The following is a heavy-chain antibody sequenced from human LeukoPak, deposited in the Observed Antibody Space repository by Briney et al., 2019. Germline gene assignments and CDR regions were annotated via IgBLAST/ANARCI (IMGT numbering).Heavy chain of an antibody. CDR3: ASHGGL. D-gene: IGHD5-12*01. V-gene: IGHV3-33*01. Sequence: PGGSLRLYCAASGFSFSSYGMHWVRQAPGKGLEWVAVIWYDGSNKNYADSVKGRFTISRDNSKNMLYLQMNSLRVEDTALYYCASHGGLWGQGTLVTVSS. CDR1: GFSFSSYG. CDR2: IWYDGSNK. J-gene: IGHJ4*02.